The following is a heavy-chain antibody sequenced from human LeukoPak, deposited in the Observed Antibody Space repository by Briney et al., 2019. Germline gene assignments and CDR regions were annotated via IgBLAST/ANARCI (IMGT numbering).Heavy chain of an antibody. J-gene: IGHJ4*02. Sequence: GGSLRLSCAASGFTFSSYWMHWDRQAPGKGLVWVSRINSDGSSTSYADSVKGRFTISRDNAKNTLYLQMNSLRAEDTAVYYCARAFGYSSGWYDYWGQGTLVTVSS. CDR1: GFTFSSYW. D-gene: IGHD6-19*01. CDR3: ARAFGYSSGWYDY. V-gene: IGHV3-74*01. CDR2: INSDGSST.